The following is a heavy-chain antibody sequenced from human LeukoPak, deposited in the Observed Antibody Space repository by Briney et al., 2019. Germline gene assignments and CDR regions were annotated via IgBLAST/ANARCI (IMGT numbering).Heavy chain of an antibody. CDR2: INPNSGGT. CDR1: GYTFTGYY. J-gene: IGHJ4*02. Sequence: ASVKVSCKASGYTFTGYYMHWVRQAPGQGLEWTGWINPNSGGTNYAQKFQGRVTMTRDTSISTAYMELSRLRSDDTAVYYCAIDYSSGWSMDYWGQGTLVTVSS. V-gene: IGHV1-2*02. D-gene: IGHD6-19*01. CDR3: AIDYSSGWSMDY.